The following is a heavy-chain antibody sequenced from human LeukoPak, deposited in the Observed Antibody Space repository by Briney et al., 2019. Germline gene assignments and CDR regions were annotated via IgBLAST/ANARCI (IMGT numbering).Heavy chain of an antibody. J-gene: IGHJ4*02. CDR2: MSYSGSS. D-gene: IGHD3-22*01. Sequence: SETLSLTCTVSGGSISSYYWSWIRQPPGKGLEWIGYMSYSGSSNYNPSLRSRVTISVDASKKQFSLKLSSVTAADTAVYYCARDGYSDSSGYDYPPSVWGQGTLVSVSS. CDR1: GGSISSYY. CDR3: ARDGYSDSSGYDYPPSV. V-gene: IGHV4-59*01.